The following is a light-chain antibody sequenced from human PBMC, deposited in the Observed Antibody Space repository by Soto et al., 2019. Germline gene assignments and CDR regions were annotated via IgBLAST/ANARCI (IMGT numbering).Light chain of an antibody. CDR3: QPYNNCSPCT. V-gene: IGKV3-15*01. CDR2: GAS. CDR1: QSVSSGY. Sequence: TQSPGTLSLSPEESATLSCRAIQSVSSGYLAWYQQKPGQAPKPFIYGASTSATGMEARFSGSGSGIEVTITNSRRQSEDCAGYYCQPYNNCSPCTSGQGTKVDIK. J-gene: IGKJ1*01.